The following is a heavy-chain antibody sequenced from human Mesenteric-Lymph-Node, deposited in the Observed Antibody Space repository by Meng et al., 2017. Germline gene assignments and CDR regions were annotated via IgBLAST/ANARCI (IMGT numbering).Heavy chain of an antibody. Sequence: GESLKISCAASGFTFSSYSMNWVRQAPGKGLEWVAVISYDGSNKYYADSVKGRFTISRDNSKNTLYLQMNSLRAEDTAVYYCARDLHYYDSSGYFTDGMDVWGQGTTVTVSS. J-gene: IGHJ6*02. V-gene: IGHV3-30*03. CDR1: GFTFSSYS. CDR3: ARDLHYYDSSGYFTDGMDV. CDR2: ISYDGSNK. D-gene: IGHD3-22*01.